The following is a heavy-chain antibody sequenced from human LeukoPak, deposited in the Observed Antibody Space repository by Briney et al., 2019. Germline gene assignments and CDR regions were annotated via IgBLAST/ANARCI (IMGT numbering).Heavy chain of an antibody. CDR1: GYTFTSYD. D-gene: IGHD2-15*01. CDR3: ARFRYCSGGSCYAFFDY. CDR2: MNPNSGNT. Sequence: ASVKVSCKASGYTFTSYDINWVRQATGQGLEWMGWMNPNSGNTGYAQKFQGRVTITADESTSTAYMELSSLRSEDTAVYYCARFRYCSGGSCYAFFDYWGQGTLVTVSS. V-gene: IGHV1-8*01. J-gene: IGHJ4*02.